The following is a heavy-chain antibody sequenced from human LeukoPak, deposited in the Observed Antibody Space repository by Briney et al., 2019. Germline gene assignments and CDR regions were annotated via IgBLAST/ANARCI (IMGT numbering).Heavy chain of an antibody. J-gene: IGHJ3*02. CDR3: ARDGAYSASNI. CDR1: GFTFNRCW. CDR2: INPDGRDT. V-gene: IGHV3-7*03. Sequence: GGSLRLSCVVSGFTFNRCWMNWVRQAPGKGLEWVAHINPDGRDTYYVDSVKGRFTISRDNVKNSLYLQMNSLRVEDTAVYYCARDGAYSASNIWGQGTMVAVSS. D-gene: IGHD6-13*01.